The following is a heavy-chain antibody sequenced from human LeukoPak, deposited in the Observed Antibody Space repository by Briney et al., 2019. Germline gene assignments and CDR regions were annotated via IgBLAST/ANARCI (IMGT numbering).Heavy chain of an antibody. D-gene: IGHD3-22*01. Sequence: PGGSLRLSCAASGFTFSSYAMSWVRQAPGKGLEWVSAISGSGGSTYYADSVKGRFTISRDNSKNTLYLQMNSLRAEDTAVYYCAKDSLPYDSSGYSSFDYWGQGTLVTVSS. J-gene: IGHJ4*02. CDR2: ISGSGGST. V-gene: IGHV3-23*01. CDR1: GFTFSSYA. CDR3: AKDSLPYDSSGYSSFDY.